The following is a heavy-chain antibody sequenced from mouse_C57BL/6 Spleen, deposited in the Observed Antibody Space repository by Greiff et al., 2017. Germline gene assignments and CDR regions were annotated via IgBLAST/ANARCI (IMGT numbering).Heavy chain of an antibody. J-gene: IGHJ2*01. CDR2: IYPGDGDT. CDR3: ARGGLRDFDY. CDR1: GYAFSSSW. V-gene: IGHV1-82*01. Sequence: QVQLQQSGPELVKPGASVKISCKASGYAFSSSWMNWVKQRPGKGLEWIGRIYPGDGDTNYNGKFKGKATLTADKSSSTAYMQLSSLTSEDSADYFCARGGLRDFDYWGQGTTLTVSS. D-gene: IGHD2-2*01.